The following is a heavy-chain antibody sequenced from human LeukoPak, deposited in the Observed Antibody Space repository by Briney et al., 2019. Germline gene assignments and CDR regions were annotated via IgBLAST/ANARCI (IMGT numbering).Heavy chain of an antibody. CDR3: ASYCGGCFATSYFDY. Sequence: ASVKVSCKASGYTFTSYGISWVRQAPGQGLEWMGWISAYNGKTNYAQKLQGRVTMTTDTSTSTAYMELRSLRSDDTAVYYCASYCGGCFATSYFDYWGQGTLVTVSS. J-gene: IGHJ4*02. CDR2: ISAYNGKT. CDR1: GYTFTSYG. V-gene: IGHV1-18*01. D-gene: IGHD2-15*01.